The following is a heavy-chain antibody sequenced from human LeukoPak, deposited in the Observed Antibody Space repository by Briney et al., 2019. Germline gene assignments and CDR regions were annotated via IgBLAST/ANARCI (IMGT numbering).Heavy chain of an antibody. Sequence: PGRSLRLPCAASGFTFSSYGMRWVRQAPGKGLEWVAVISYDGSNKYYADSVKGRFTISRDNSKNTLYLQMNSLRAEDTAVYYCAKGGIVATIRMLSWIEAYYFDYWAREPWSPSPQ. J-gene: IGHJ4*02. D-gene: IGHD5-12*01. CDR2: ISYDGSNK. V-gene: IGHV3-30*18. CDR3: AKGGIVATIRMLSWIEAYYFDY. CDR1: GFTFSSYG.